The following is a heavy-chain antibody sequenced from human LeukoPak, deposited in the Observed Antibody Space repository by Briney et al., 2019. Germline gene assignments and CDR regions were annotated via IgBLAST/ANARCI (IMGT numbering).Heavy chain of an antibody. CDR1: GGTFSSYA. J-gene: IGHJ4*02. Sequence: GASVKVSCKASGGTFSSYAISWVRQAPGQGLEWMGGVIPIFGTANYAQKFQGRVTITADEPTSTAYMELSSLRSEDTAVYYCAREVTTTQFDYWGQGTLVTVSS. V-gene: IGHV1-69*13. CDR3: AREVTTTQFDY. CDR2: VIPIFGTA. D-gene: IGHD5-18*01.